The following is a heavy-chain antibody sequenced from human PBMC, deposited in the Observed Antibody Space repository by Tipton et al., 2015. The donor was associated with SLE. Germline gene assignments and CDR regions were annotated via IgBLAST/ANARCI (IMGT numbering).Heavy chain of an antibody. D-gene: IGHD6-6*01. CDR3: ARVDPRSSSSGLYDY. Sequence: TLSLTCNVSGASISSSYLSWIRQPPGKGLEWIGHIYQSGGTYYNPSLKGRVTISVDTSKNQFSLKLRSVTAADTALYYCARVDPRSSSSGLYDYWGQGTLVTVSS. CDR2: IYQSGGT. V-gene: IGHV4-59*01. J-gene: IGHJ4*02. CDR1: GASISSSY.